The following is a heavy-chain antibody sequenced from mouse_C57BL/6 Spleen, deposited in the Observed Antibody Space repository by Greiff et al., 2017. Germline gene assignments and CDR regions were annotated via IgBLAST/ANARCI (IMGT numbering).Heavy chain of an antibody. D-gene: IGHD2-3*01. V-gene: IGHV1-54*01. J-gene: IGHJ3*01. CDR1: GYAFTNYL. Sequence: VKLMESGAELVRPGTSVKVSCKASGYAFTNYLIEWVKQRPGQGLEWIGVINPGSGGTNYNEKFKGKATLTADKSSSTAYMQLSSLTSEDSAVYFCALYDGYGGFAYWGQGTLVTVSA. CDR3: ALYDGYGGFAY. CDR2: INPGSGGT.